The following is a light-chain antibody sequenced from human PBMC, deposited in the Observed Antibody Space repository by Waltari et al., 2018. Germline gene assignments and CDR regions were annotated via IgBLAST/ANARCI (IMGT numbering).Light chain of an antibody. CDR3: QSYDSSTLWV. CDR1: SGSIASNS. Sequence: NFMLTQPHSVSESPGKTVTISCTGSSGSIASNSVQWYQQRPGRAPTTVIYADNQRPSGVPDRFSGSIDSSSNSAALTISGLKTEDEADYYCQSYDSSTLWVFGGGTKLTVL. CDR2: ADN. V-gene: IGLV6-57*02. J-gene: IGLJ3*02.